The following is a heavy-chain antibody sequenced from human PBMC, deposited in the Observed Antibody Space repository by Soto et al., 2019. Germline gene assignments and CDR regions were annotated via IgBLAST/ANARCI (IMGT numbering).Heavy chain of an antibody. CDR2: ISSNGGST. J-gene: IGHJ3*02. Sequence: GGSLRLSCSASGFTFSSYAMHWVRQAPGKGLEYVSAISSNGGSTYYADSVKGRFTISRDNSKNTLYLQMSSLRAEDTAVYYCVKDSSLLWFGETHTKDAFDIWGQGTMVTVS. D-gene: IGHD3-10*01. V-gene: IGHV3-64D*08. CDR1: GFTFSSYA. CDR3: VKDSSLLWFGETHTKDAFDI.